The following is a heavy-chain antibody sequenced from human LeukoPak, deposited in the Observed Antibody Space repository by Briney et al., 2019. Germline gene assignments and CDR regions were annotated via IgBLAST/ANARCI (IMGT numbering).Heavy chain of an antibody. CDR1: GGSISSHY. V-gene: IGHV4-59*11. D-gene: IGHD6-6*01. Sequence: PSETLSLTCTVSGGSISSHYWSWSRQPPGKGLEWIGYIYYRGSTSYNPSLKTRVTISVDTSKNQFSLHLSSVTAADTAVYYCARDLISEYSRSHSHFDPWGQGTLVTVSS. CDR3: ARDLISEYSRSHSHFDP. CDR2: IYYRGST. J-gene: IGHJ5*02.